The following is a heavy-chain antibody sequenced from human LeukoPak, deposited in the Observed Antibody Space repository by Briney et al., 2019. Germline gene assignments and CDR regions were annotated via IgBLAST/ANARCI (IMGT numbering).Heavy chain of an antibody. J-gene: IGHJ4*02. CDR1: GFTFSSYA. CDR3: VKDLRGSGSYRNY. Sequence: PGGSLRLSCSASGFTFSSYAMHWVRQAPGKGLEYVSAISSNGGSTYYADSVEGRFTISRDNSKNTLYLQMSSLRAEDTAVYYCVKDLRGSGSYRNYWGQGTLVTVSS. D-gene: IGHD3-10*01. V-gene: IGHV3-64D*06. CDR2: ISSNGGST.